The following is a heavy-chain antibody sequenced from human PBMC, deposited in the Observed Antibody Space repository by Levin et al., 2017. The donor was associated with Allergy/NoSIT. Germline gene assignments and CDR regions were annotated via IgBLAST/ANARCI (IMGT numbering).Heavy chain of an antibody. CDR2: INHSGST. Sequence: SQTLSLTCAVYGGSFSGYYWSWIRQPPGKGLEWIGEINHSGSTNYNPSLKSRVTISVDTSKNQFSLKLSSVTAADTAVYYCARDSSSWYYFDYWGQGTLVTVSS. V-gene: IGHV4-34*01. J-gene: IGHJ4*02. D-gene: IGHD6-13*01. CDR1: GGSFSGYY. CDR3: ARDSSSWYYFDY.